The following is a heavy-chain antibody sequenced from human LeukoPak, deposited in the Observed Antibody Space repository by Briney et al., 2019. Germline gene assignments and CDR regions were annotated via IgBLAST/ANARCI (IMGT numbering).Heavy chain of an antibody. J-gene: IGHJ4*02. D-gene: IGHD4-11*01. CDR3: AKDTTATVTTGGY. CDR1: GFTFSSYG. CDR2: ISYDGSNK. Sequence: LGGSLRLSCAASGFTFSSYGMHWVRQAPGKGLEWVAVISYDGSNKYYADSVKGRFTISRDNSKNTLYLQMNSLRAEDTAVYYCAKDTTATVTTGGYWGQGTLVTVSS. V-gene: IGHV3-30*18.